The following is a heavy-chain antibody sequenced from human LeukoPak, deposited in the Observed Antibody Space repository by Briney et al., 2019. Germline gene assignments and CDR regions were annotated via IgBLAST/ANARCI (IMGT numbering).Heavy chain of an antibody. CDR3: AREDWNNGGAFDI. V-gene: IGHV3-7*01. CDR1: GFSFSTYY. J-gene: IGHJ3*02. CDR2: INEDGSHV. D-gene: IGHD1/OR15-1a*01. Sequence: GGSLRLSCAGSGFSFSTYYTNWVRQAPGEGLEGLANINEDGSHVHYVGSVKGRFTVSIDKAKNSLYLQMNSLRAEDTAVYYCAREDWNNGGAFDIWGRGTMVTVSS.